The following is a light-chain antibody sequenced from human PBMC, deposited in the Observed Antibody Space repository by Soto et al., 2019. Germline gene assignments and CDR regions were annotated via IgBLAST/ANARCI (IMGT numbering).Light chain of an antibody. V-gene: IGLV2-23*01. Sequence: QSVLTQPASVSGSPGQSITISCTGTSSDVGSYNLVSWYQKHPGKAPKLMIYEDSKRPSGVSNRFSGSKSGNTASLTISGLQTEDEADYYCCSYAGSSTWVFGGGTKSPS. CDR3: CSYAGSSTWV. CDR2: EDS. CDR1: SSDVGSYNL. J-gene: IGLJ3*02.